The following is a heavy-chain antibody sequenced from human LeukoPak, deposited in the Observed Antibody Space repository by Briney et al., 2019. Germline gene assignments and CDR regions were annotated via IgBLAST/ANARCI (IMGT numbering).Heavy chain of an antibody. D-gene: IGHD5-18*01. CDR2: INTNTGNP. Sequence: GASVKVSCKASGYTFTSYAMNWVRQAPGQGLEWMGWINTNTGNPTYAQGLTGRFVFSLDTSVSTAYLQISSLKAEDTAVYYCARESAGYSYGNPGFDYWGQGTLVTVSS. V-gene: IGHV7-4-1*02. CDR1: GYTFTSYA. J-gene: IGHJ4*02. CDR3: ARESAGYSYGNPGFDY.